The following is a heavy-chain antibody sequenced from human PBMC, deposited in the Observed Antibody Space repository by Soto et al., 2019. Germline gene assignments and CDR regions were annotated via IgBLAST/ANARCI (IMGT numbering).Heavy chain of an antibody. D-gene: IGHD3-3*01. CDR3: ARGGDFWRGYWYYFDY. J-gene: IGHJ4*02. CDR2: IYYSGST. CDR1: GGSISSYY. Sequence: PSETLSLTCTVSGGSISSYYWSWIRQPPGKGLEWIGYIYYSGSTNYNPSLKSRVTISVDTSKNQFSLKLSSVTAADTAVYYCARGGDFWRGYWYYFDYWGQGTLVTVSS. V-gene: IGHV4-59*01.